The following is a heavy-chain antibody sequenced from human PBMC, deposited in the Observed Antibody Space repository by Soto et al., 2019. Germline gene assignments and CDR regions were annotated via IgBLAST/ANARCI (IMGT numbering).Heavy chain of an antibody. CDR3: ARDYGSGRYHLFDC. V-gene: IGHV3-48*02. CDR2: ISSSSSTI. J-gene: IGHJ4*02. Sequence: GGSLRLSCAASGFTFSSYSMNWVRQAPGKGLEWVSYISSSSSTIYYADSVKGRFTISKDNAKNPLYLQMNSLRDEDTAVYYYARDYGSGRYHLFDCCGQGTLVAVSS. CDR1: GFTFSSYS. D-gene: IGHD3-10*01.